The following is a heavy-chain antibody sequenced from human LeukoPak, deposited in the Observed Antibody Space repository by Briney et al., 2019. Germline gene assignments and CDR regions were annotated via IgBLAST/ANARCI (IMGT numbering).Heavy chain of an antibody. CDR1: GFTFSTYE. V-gene: IGHV3-48*03. Sequence: GGSLRLSCAASGFTFSTYEMNWVRQAPGKGLEWVSYISSSGNFIYYADSVKGRFTISRDNAKNSLYLQMNSLRAEDTAVYYCARVHPYDSSGYPFDYWGQGTLVTVSS. J-gene: IGHJ4*02. CDR3: ARVHPYDSSGYPFDY. D-gene: IGHD3-22*01. CDR2: ISSSGNFI.